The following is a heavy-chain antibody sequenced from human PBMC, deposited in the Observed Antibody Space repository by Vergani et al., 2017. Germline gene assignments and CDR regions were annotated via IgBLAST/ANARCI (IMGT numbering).Heavy chain of an antibody. CDR3: ARLSLGSTSDY. D-gene: IGHD6-13*01. CDR1: GESFSGYY. J-gene: IGHJ4*02. Sequence: QVQLQQWGAGLLKPPETLSLTCAVYGESFSGYYWSWIRQPPGKGLEWIGEIHHGGSTNYSPSLKSRVTISVDTSKNQFSLKLNSVTAADTAVYYCARLSLGSTSDYWGQGTLVTVSS. CDR2: IHHGGST. V-gene: IGHV4-34*01.